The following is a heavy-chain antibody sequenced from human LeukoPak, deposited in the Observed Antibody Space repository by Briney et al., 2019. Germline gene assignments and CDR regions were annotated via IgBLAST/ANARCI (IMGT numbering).Heavy chain of an antibody. CDR1: GLTFTAYT. D-gene: IGHD6-6*01. CDR3: ARGESRQVD. V-gene: IGHV3-21*01. CDR2: ISSSSTYI. J-gene: IGHJ4*02. Sequence: GGSLRLSCAASGLTFTAYTMNWVRQAPGKGLEWVSSISSSSTYIYYADSVKGRFTISRDDAKNSLYLQMNSLRGDDTAFYYCARGESRQVDWGQGTLVTVSS.